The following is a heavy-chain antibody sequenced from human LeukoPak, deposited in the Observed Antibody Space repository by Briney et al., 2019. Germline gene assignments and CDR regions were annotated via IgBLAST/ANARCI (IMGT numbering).Heavy chain of an antibody. D-gene: IGHD3-3*01. CDR2: ISSLSNHI. CDR1: GFTFSDDF. V-gene: IGHV3-21*01. J-gene: IGHJ6*03. Sequence: GGSLRLSCAASGFTFSDDFMNWVRQAPGKGLQWVSSISSLSNHIYYADSVKGRFTISRDNAKNSLYLQMNSLRAEDTAVYYCARDYDFWSGAMDVWGKGTTVTVSS. CDR3: ARDYDFWSGAMDV.